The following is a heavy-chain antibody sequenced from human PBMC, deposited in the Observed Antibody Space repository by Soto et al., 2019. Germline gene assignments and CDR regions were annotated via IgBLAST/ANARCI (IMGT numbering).Heavy chain of an antibody. CDR3: ARAKTTMIVPENY. Sequence: PSETLSLTCTVSVGSISSYYWSWIRQPPGKGLEWIGYIFYSGKIDYNPSLKSRVTMSVDMSKNQISLKLTSVTAADTAVYFCARAKTTMIVPENYWGQGTLVTVSS. J-gene: IGHJ4*02. CDR2: IFYSGKI. D-gene: IGHD3-22*01. V-gene: IGHV4-59*01. CDR1: VGSISSYY.